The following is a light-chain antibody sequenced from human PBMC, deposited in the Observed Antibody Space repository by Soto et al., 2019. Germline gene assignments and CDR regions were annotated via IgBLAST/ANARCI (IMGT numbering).Light chain of an antibody. V-gene: IGKV3-20*01. CDR2: ASS. CDR3: QLYGISPH. J-gene: IGKJ5*01. Sequence: IVLTQSPGTLALSPVERATLSFKTSQSRGSNFLAWYQHKPGQAPRLLIYASSNRATGIPDRFSGSASGTDFTLTINRLEPEDFAVYYCQLYGISPHLGQGTRLEIK. CDR1: QSRGSNF.